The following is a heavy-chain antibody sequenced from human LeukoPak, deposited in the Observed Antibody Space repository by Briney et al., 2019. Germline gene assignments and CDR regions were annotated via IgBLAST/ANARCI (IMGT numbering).Heavy chain of an antibody. V-gene: IGHV4-31*03. J-gene: IGHJ4*02. CDR2: IYYSGSS. Sequence: NPSETLSLTCTVSGGSISSGDYYWSWIRQHPGKGLEWIGYIYYSGSSYYNPSLKSRVTISVDTSKNQFSLKLSSVTAADTAVYYCARFYDGSGPARNSFDYWGQGTLVTVSS. D-gene: IGHD3-22*01. CDR3: ARFYDGSGPARNSFDY. CDR1: GGSISSGDYY.